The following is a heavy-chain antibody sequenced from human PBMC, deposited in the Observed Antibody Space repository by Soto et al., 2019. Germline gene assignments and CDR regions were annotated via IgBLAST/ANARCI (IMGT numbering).Heavy chain of an antibody. Sequence: ASVKVSCKASGYTFTGYYMHWVRQAPGQGLEWMGWINPNSGGTNYAQKFQGRVTMTRDTSISTAYMELSRLRSDDTAVYYCARDNYDFWSGYRQNYGMDVWGHGTTVTVSS. D-gene: IGHD3-3*01. CDR1: GYTFTGYY. CDR3: ARDNYDFWSGYRQNYGMDV. CDR2: INPNSGGT. J-gene: IGHJ6*02. V-gene: IGHV1-2*02.